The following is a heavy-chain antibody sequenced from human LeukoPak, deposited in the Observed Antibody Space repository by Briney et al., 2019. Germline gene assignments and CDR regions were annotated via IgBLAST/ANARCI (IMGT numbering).Heavy chain of an antibody. D-gene: IGHD5-12*01. V-gene: IGHV3-74*03. CDR3: APQQTYSPYNWFDP. Sequence: GGSLRLSCEGSGCTISSYWMHWVRQAPGTGLVWVSRIHPDGSITTYADSVKGRFTISRDNAKNTLYLQMNSLRAEDTAVYYCAPQQTYSPYNWFDPWGQGTLITVSS. CDR2: IHPDGSIT. J-gene: IGHJ5*02. CDR1: GCTISSYW.